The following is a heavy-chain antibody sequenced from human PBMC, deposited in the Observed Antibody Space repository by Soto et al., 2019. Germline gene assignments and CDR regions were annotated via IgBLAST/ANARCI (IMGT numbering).Heavy chain of an antibody. CDR3: ARASRCYGCGDD. Sequence: ASEKVSCQASGYTFTSYGISWVRQAPGQWLEWMGWISASNGHPHYAQKLQGRVTMTPDTSTSTAYMERRSLRSDDTAVYYCARASRCYGCGDDWGQGTRVTVSS. J-gene: IGHJ4*02. CDR1: GYTFTSYG. V-gene: IGHV1-18*01. CDR2: ISASNGHP. D-gene: IGHD2-2*01.